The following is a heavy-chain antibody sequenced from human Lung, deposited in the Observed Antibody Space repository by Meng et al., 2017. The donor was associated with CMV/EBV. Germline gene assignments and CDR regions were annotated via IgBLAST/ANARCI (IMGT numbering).Heavy chain of an antibody. Sequence: GGSLRLXXAVSGFIVSSKYMTWVRQTPGKGLEWVSIIYTGGSASYADSVKGRFTISRDNSKNTLYLQMNSLRAEDTAVYYCATQAPPGITDKDYFYYGIDVWGRGXTVTVSS. V-gene: IGHV3-53*01. CDR1: GFIVSSKY. J-gene: IGHJ6*02. CDR3: ATQAPPGITDKDYFYYGIDV. D-gene: IGHD1-14*01. CDR2: IYTGGSA.